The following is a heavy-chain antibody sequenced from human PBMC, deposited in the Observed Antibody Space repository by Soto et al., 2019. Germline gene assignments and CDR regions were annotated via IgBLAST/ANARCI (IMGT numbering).Heavy chain of an antibody. CDR2: INHSGST. CDR3: ARGAGDCSSTSCLSFDY. V-gene: IGHV4-34*01. J-gene: IGHJ4*02. CDR1: GGSFSGYY. D-gene: IGHD2-2*01. Sequence: QVQLQQWGAGLLKPSETLSLTFAVYGGSFSGYYWRWIRQPPGKGLECFGEINHSGSTNYNPSLKSRVTISVDTSKNQFSLKLSSVTAADTAVYYCARGAGDCSSTSCLSFDYWGQGTLVTVSS.